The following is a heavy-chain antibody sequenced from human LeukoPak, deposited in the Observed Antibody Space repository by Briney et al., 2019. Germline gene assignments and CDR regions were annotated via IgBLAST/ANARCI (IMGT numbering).Heavy chain of an antibody. J-gene: IGHJ5*02. CDR3: ARSPSRVVRGVPNWFDP. CDR2: IYPGDSDT. D-gene: IGHD3-10*01. V-gene: IGHV5-51*01. CDR1: GYSFSNYW. Sequence: PGESLKISCKGSGYSFSNYWLGWVRQMPGKGLEWMGLIYPGDSDTRYSPSFQGQVTISADKSISTAYLQWSSLKASDTAMYYCARSPSRVVRGVPNWFDPWGQGTLVTVSS.